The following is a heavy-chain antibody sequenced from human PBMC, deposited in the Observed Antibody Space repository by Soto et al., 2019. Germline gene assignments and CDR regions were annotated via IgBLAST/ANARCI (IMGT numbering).Heavy chain of an antibody. CDR3: ARDMGSSWYSYFDY. CDR1: GYTFTRSG. D-gene: IGHD6-13*01. Sequence: ASVKVSCKASGYTFTRSGISWVRQAPGQGLEWMGWISTYNGDTNYAQTFQGRVTMTTDTSTSTVHMEVRSLRSEDTAVYYCARDMGSSWYSYFDYWGQGTLVTVSS. V-gene: IGHV1-18*01. CDR2: ISTYNGDT. J-gene: IGHJ4*02.